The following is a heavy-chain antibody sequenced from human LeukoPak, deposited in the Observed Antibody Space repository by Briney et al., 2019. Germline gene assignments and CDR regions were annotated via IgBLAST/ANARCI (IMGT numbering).Heavy chain of an antibody. CDR3: ARVKVSGGFDI. V-gene: IGHV3-64*01. CDR1: GFTFRSYS. Sequence: GGSLRLSCAASGFTFRSYSMHWVRQAPGKGLEYVSAISSSGDNTYYANSVKGRFTISRDNFKNTLYLQMGSLRAEDMAVYYCARVKVSGGFDIWGQGTMVTVSS. D-gene: IGHD4-23*01. CDR2: ISSSGDNT. J-gene: IGHJ3*02.